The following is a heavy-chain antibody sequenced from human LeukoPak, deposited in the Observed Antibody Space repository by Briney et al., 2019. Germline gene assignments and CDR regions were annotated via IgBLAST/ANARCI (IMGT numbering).Heavy chain of an antibody. CDR3: AREYCSGGSCYAVFDY. V-gene: IGHV1-69*13. CDR2: IIPIFGTA. Sequence: SVKVSCKASGGTFSSYAISWVRQAPGQGLEWMGGIIPIFGTANYAQKFQGRVTITADESTSTAYMELSSLRSEDTAVYYCAREYCSGGSCYAVFDYWGQGTLVTVSS. CDR1: GGTFSSYA. D-gene: IGHD2-15*01. J-gene: IGHJ4*02.